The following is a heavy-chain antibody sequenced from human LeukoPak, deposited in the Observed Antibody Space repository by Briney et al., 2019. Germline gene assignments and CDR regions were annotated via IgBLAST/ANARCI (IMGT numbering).Heavy chain of an antibody. CDR1: GFTFSSYA. CDR2: IWYDGSNK. J-gene: IGHJ4*01. D-gene: IGHD3-10*01. Sequence: PGGSLRLSCAASGFTFSSYAMHWVRQAPGKGLEWVAVIWYDGSNKYYADSVKGRFTISRDNSKNTLYLQMNSLRAEDTAVYYCARMAGYGSGSYPIDYWGQGTLVTVSS. V-gene: IGHV3-33*08. CDR3: ARMAGYGSGSYPIDY.